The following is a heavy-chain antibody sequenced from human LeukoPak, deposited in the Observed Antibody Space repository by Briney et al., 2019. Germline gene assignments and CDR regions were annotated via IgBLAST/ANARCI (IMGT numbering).Heavy chain of an antibody. D-gene: IGHD5-24*01. V-gene: IGHV3-7*01. J-gene: IGHJ5*02. CDR2: IKQDGSEK. CDR3: ARAPPFGRGYNWFDP. Sequence: GGPLRLSCAASGFTFSTHWMSWLRQAPGKGLEGVANIKQDGSEKYYVDSVKGRFTISRDNAKNSLCLQMNSLRAEDTAVYYCARAPPFGRGYNWFDPWGQGTLVTVSS. CDR1: GFTFSTHW.